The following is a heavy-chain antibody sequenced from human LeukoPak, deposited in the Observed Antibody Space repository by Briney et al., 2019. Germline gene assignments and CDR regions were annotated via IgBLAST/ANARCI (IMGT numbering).Heavy chain of an antibody. CDR2: ISSSSSYI. Sequence: PGGSLRLSCAASGFTFSSYAMTWVRQAPGKGLEWVSSISSSSSYIYYADSVKGRFTISRDNAKNSLYLQMNSLRAEDTAVYYCARGGVVPAASDYWGQGTLVTVSS. J-gene: IGHJ4*02. CDR3: ARGGVVPAASDY. V-gene: IGHV3-21*01. CDR1: GFTFSSYA. D-gene: IGHD2-2*01.